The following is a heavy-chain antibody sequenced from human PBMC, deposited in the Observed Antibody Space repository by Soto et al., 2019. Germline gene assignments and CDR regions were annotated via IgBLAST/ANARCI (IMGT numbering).Heavy chain of an antibody. CDR3: ATWVDYGDFEGFDF. V-gene: IGHV1-18*01. CDR1: GYTFTSYG. D-gene: IGHD4-17*01. Sequence: ASVKVSCKPSGYTFTSYGISWSRHAPGQELEWMGWISAYNGNTNSAQKFQGSVTMTWDTSITTAYLDLTRLTTNDTAIYFCATWVDYGDFEGFDFWGQGTLVTVSS. CDR2: ISAYNGNT. J-gene: IGHJ4*02.